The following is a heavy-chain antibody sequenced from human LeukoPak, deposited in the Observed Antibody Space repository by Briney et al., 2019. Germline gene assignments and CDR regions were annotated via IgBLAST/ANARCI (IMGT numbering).Heavy chain of an antibody. D-gene: IGHD3-9*01. Sequence: SQTLSLTCAISGDSVSNNTAAWSWIRQSPSRGLEWLGRTYYRSKWYSDYAISVKSRISIDPETSKNQVSLHLNSVTPEDTAVYYCARLRRYIKQATSGMDVWGQGITVTVSS. J-gene: IGHJ6*02. CDR3: ARLRRYIKQATSGMDV. V-gene: IGHV6-1*01. CDR2: TYYRSKWYS. CDR1: GDSVSNNTAA.